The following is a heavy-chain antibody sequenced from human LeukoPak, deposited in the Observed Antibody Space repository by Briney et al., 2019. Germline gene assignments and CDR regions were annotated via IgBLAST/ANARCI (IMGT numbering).Heavy chain of an antibody. J-gene: IGHJ4*02. D-gene: IGHD3-10*01. Sequence: ASVKVSCKASGYTFTSYYMHWVRQAPGQGLEWMGIINPSGGSTSYAQKFQGRVTMTRDMSTSTVYMELSSLRSDDTAVYYCARITMVRGPQCPFDYWGQGTLVTVSS. V-gene: IGHV1-46*01. CDR3: ARITMVRGPQCPFDY. CDR2: INPSGGST. CDR1: GYTFTSYY.